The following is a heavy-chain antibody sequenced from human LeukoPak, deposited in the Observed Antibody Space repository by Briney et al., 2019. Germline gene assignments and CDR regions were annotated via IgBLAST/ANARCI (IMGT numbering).Heavy chain of an antibody. Sequence: PSETLSLTCTVSGGSISTFYWTWIRQPAGKGLEWIGRINNSGSTNYNPSLRSRVTISVDTSKNQFSLKLSSVTAADTAVYYCARGTQDIVVVPAAMKFVGWFDPWGQGTLVTVSS. V-gene: IGHV4-4*07. CDR1: GGSISTFY. J-gene: IGHJ5*02. CDR2: INNSGST. CDR3: ARGTQDIVVVPAAMKFVGWFDP. D-gene: IGHD2-2*01.